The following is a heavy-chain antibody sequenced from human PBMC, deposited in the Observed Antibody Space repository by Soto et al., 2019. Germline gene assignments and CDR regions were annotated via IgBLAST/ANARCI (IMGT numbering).Heavy chain of an antibody. CDR1: GYTFTSYG. Sequence: QVQLVQSGAEVKKPGASVKVSCKASGYTFTSYGISWVRQAPGQGLEWMGWISAYNGNTNYAQKLQGRATMTPDPPTSKAYMELRSLSSDDTAVYYCARDCSAAGPFDYGGQGTLVTVSS. CDR2: ISAYNGNT. CDR3: ARDCSAAGPFDY. V-gene: IGHV1-18*01. D-gene: IGHD6-13*01. J-gene: IGHJ4*02.